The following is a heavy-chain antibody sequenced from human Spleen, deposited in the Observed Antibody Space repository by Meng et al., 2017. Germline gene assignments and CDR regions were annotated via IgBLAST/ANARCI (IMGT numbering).Heavy chain of an antibody. J-gene: IGHJ1*01. CDR1: GFTVSSNY. CDR3: ARSVVRGLIAL. V-gene: IGHV3-66*02. D-gene: IGHD3-10*01. Sequence: GESLKISCEASGFTVSSNYMSWVRQAPGKGLEWVSIIYSGGSTYYADSVKGRFTISRDNSKNTLYLQMNSLRAEDTAVYYCARSVVRGLIALWGQGTLVTVAS. CDR2: IYSGGST.